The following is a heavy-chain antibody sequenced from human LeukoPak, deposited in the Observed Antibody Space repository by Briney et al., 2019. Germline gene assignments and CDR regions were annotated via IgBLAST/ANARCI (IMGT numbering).Heavy chain of an antibody. CDR1: GGSISSYY. Sequence: PSGTLSLACTVSGGSISSYYWSWIRQPPGKGLEWIGYIYYSGSTNYNPSLKSRVTISVDTSKNQFSLKLSSVTAADTAVYYCARLPGILYYYYGMDVWGQGTTVTVSS. J-gene: IGHJ6*02. V-gene: IGHV4-59*01. D-gene: IGHD5-18*01. CDR2: IYYSGST. CDR3: ARLPGILYYYYGMDV.